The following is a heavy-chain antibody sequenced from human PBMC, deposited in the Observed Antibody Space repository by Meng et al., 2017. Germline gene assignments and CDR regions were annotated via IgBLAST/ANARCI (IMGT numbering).Heavy chain of an antibody. Sequence: SLKISCVVSGFTFDLYGMHWVRQAPGKGLEWVSGILLDSGGIGYADSVKGRFTISRDSAKNSVYLQMNSLRPDDTALYYCAKDSGTGYSSGWLDYWVQGTLVTVSS. CDR2: ILLDSGGI. D-gene: IGHD6-19*01. J-gene: IGHJ4*02. CDR3: AKDSGTGYSSGWLDY. CDR1: GFTFDLYG. V-gene: IGHV3-9*01.